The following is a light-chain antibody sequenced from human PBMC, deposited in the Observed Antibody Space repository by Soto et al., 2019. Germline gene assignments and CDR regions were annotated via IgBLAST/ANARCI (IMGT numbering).Light chain of an antibody. Sequence: QSALTQPASVSGSPGQSITISCTGTSSDVGGYNYVSWYQQHPGKAPKLMIYDVSNRPSGVSNRFSGSKSGNTASLTISGLQAEVEGDYYCSSYTSSSTLWVFGGGTKLAVL. V-gene: IGLV2-14*01. CDR3: SSYTSSSTLWV. CDR1: SSDVGGYNY. J-gene: IGLJ3*02. CDR2: DVS.